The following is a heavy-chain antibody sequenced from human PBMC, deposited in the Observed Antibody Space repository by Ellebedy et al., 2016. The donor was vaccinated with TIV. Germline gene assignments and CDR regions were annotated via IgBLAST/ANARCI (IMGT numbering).Heavy chain of an antibody. J-gene: IGHJ6*02. V-gene: IGHV3-74*01. CDR3: ARGGSASAEAMGV. CDR2: ISRDVISA. D-gene: IGHD6-13*01. Sequence: GGSLRLSCAASGFTFSSYWMHWFRQVPGKGLVWVSRISRDVISANYADSVKGRFTISRDNAKNTVYLQMNSLRAEATAVYYGARGGSASAEAMGVWGQGTTVTVSS. CDR1: GFTFSSYW.